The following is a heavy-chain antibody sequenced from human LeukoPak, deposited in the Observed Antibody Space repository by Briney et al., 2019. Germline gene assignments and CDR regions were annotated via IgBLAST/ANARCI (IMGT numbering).Heavy chain of an antibody. D-gene: IGHD3-10*01. J-gene: IGHJ5*02. CDR1: GGSISSGNYY. CDR2: IHHSGST. V-gene: IGHV4-31*03. Sequence: SETLSLTCTVSGGSISSGNYYWSWIRQHPGKGLEWIGYIHHSGSTYYNPSLKSRVIISVDTSKNQFSLKLNSVTAADTAVYYCASYGSGSYRFDPWGQGTLVTVSS. CDR3: ASYGSGSYRFDP.